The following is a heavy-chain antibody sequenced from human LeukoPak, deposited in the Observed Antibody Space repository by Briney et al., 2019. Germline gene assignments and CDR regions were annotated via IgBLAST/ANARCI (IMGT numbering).Heavy chain of an antibody. D-gene: IGHD7-27*01. CDR3: ASLWDWFDP. Sequence: PLGTLSLTCTVTGGAISSYYWKWIRQFAAKGLEWIGYIYYSGSTNYNPSLKSRVTISVDTSKNQFSLRLSSVTAADTAVYYCASLWDWFDPWGQGTLVTVSS. CDR1: GGAISSYY. J-gene: IGHJ5*02. CDR2: IYYSGST. V-gene: IGHV4-59*08.